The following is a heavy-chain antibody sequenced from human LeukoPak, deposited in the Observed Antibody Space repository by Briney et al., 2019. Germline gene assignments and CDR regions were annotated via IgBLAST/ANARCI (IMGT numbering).Heavy chain of an antibody. CDR2: MNPNSGNT. J-gene: IGHJ6*03. V-gene: IGHV1-8*01. CDR1: GYTFTSYD. Sequence: GASVKVSCKASGYTFTSYDINWVRQTTGQGLEWMGWMNPNSGNTGYAQKFQGRVTMTRNTSISTAYMELSSLRSEDTAVYYGARGAGAVYYSYYMDVWGKGTTVTVSS. CDR3: ARGAGAVYYSYYMDV.